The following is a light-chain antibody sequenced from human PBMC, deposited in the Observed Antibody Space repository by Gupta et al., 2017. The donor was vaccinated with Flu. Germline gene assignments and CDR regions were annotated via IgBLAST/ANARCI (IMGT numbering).Light chain of an antibody. V-gene: IGLV3-21*03. CDR3: QVGDSSSDHYV. CDR1: EIGRKT. Sequence: KTTRNTGGGDEIGRKTVRWYQQKPGQPPVLFVYDDTGRPSGIPERFSGSNSETTATLTISRVEAGDEADYYCQVGDSSSDHYVFGTGTKVTVL. J-gene: IGLJ1*01. CDR2: DDT.